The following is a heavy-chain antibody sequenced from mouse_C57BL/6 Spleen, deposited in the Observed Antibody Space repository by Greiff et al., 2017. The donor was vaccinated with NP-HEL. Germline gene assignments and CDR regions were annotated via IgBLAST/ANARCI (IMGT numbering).Heavy chain of an antibody. CDR2: INPGSGGT. J-gene: IGHJ4*01. D-gene: IGHD1-1*01. Sequence: VKLMESGAELVRPGTSVKVSCKASGYAFTNYLIEWVKQRPGQGLEWIGVINPGSGGTNYNEKFKGKATLTADKSSSTAYMQLSSLTSEDSAVYYCARSENDYGSSYEAWDYWGQGTSVTVSA. CDR3: ARSENDYGSSYEAWDY. V-gene: IGHV1-54*01. CDR1: GYAFTNYL.